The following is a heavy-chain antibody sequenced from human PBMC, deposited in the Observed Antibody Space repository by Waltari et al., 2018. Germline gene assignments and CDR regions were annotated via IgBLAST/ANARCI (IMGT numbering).Heavy chain of an antibody. J-gene: IGHJ3*02. Sequence: QVQLVQSGAELKKPGSSVKVSCKASGGSFSTYAIPWVRQAPGQGLEWMGGIIPMFGTANYEQKMQDRVTIITDGSMTTADMELSSLTSEDTAVYYCARGGLYGQQLLESAFEIWGQGTKVTVSS. CDR3: ARGGLYGQQLLESAFEI. D-gene: IGHD6-13*01. CDR2: IIPMFGTA. V-gene: IGHV1-69*05. CDR1: GGSFSTYA.